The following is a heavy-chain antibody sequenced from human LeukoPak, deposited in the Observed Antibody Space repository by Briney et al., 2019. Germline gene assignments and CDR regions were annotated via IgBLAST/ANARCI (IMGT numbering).Heavy chain of an antibody. CDR2: FDPEDGET. Sequence: ASVKVSCKVSGYTLTELSMHWVRQAPGKGLEWMGGFDPEDGETIYAQKFQGRVTITEDTSTDTAYMELSSLRSEDTAVYYCARVRQNDAFDIWGQGTMVTVSS. V-gene: IGHV1-24*01. J-gene: IGHJ3*02. CDR1: GYTLTELS. CDR3: ARVRQNDAFDI.